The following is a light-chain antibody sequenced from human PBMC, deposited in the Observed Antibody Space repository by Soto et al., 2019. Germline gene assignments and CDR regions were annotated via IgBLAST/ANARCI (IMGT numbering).Light chain of an antibody. CDR1: QSISSW. V-gene: IGKV1-5*01. CDR3: QQYHTYT. Sequence: DIQMTQSPSTLSASVGDTVTITCRASQSISSWLAWYQQKAGKAPRLLIYDASDLESGVPSRFSGSGSGTEFTLTISSLQPDDFATYYCQQYHTYTFGRGTKLEIK. J-gene: IGKJ2*01. CDR2: DAS.